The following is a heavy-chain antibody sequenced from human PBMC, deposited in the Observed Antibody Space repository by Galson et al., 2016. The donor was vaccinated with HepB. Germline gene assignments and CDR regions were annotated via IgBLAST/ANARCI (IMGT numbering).Heavy chain of an antibody. CDR2: IYPGDSDT. CDR3: ARHVPPSPAAPPES. J-gene: IGHJ5*02. CDR1: GYTFSRYW. D-gene: IGHD2-2*01. V-gene: IGHV5-51*01. Sequence: QSGAEVTKPGESLKISCKASGYTFSRYWIGWVRQMPGKGLEWMGIIYPGDSDTRYSPSFQDQVTISADKSINTAYLQWSSLKASDSAMYFCARHVPPSPAAPPESWGQGTLVTVSS.